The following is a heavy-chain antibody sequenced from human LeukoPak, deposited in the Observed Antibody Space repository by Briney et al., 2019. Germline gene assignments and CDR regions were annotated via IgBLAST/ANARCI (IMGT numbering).Heavy chain of an antibody. CDR2: ISWNSGSI. CDR3: AKDIQEGAAAPFDI. D-gene: IGHD6-13*01. Sequence: PGGSLRLSCAASGFTFDDYAMHWVRQAPGKGLEWVSGISWNSGSIGYADSVKGRFTITRDNAKNSLYLQMNSLRAEDTALYYCAKDIQEGAAAPFDIWGQGTMVTVSS. CDR1: GFTFDDYA. J-gene: IGHJ3*02. V-gene: IGHV3-9*01.